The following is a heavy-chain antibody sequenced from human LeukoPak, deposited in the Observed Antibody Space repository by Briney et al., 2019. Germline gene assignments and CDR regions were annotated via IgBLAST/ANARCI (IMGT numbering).Heavy chain of an antibody. V-gene: IGHV3-33*03. CDR3: ASAGGSGYDGYYYGMDV. D-gene: IGHD5-12*01. CDR2: IWYDGSNK. CDR1: GFTFSSYG. J-gene: IGHJ6*02. Sequence: PGGSLRLSCAASGFTFSSYGMHWVRQAPGKGLEWVAVIWYDGSNKYYAASVKGRFTISRDNSKNTLYLQMNSLRAEDTAVYYCASAGGSGYDGYYYGMDVWGQGTTVTVSS.